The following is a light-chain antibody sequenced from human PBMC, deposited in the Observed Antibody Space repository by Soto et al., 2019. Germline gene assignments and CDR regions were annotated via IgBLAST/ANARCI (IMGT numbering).Light chain of an antibody. CDR1: QTDRNNY. Sequence: EFVLTQSPGTLALSGGGVATGGCRVSQTDRNNYLAWYQQKPGQAPRLLIYGASSRATGIPDRFSGSEHGTAFNLPLRTLESDESALPYCQQYGSSPLTFGGGTKVDI. J-gene: IGKJ4*01. CDR2: GAS. V-gene: IGKV3-20*01. CDR3: QQYGSSPLT.